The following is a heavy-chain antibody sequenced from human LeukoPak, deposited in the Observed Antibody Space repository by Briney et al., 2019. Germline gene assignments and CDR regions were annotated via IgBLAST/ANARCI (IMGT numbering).Heavy chain of an antibody. Sequence: ASVKVSCKASGYTFTSYDINWVRQATGQGLEWMGWMNPNSGNTGYAQKFQGRVTMTRNTSISTAYMELSSLRSDDTAVYYCARVSRCGGDCYSSDYWGQGTLVTVSS. CDR3: ARVSRCGGDCYSSDY. J-gene: IGHJ4*02. CDR2: MNPNSGNT. D-gene: IGHD2-21*02. CDR1: GYTFTSYD. V-gene: IGHV1-8*01.